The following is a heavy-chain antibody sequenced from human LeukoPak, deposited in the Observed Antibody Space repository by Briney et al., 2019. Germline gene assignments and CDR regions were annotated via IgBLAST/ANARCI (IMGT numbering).Heavy chain of an antibody. V-gene: IGHV3-20*04. CDR3: ARASLYDNSAYYLDY. J-gene: IGHJ4*02. CDR2: VNWNGGST. D-gene: IGHD3-22*01. Sequence: GGSLRLSCAASGFSFTFYSMNWVRQAPGKGLEWVSGVNWNGGSTGYADSVKGRFTISRDNAKNSLYLQMNSLRAEDTALYYCARASLYDNSAYYLDYWGQGTLVTVSS. CDR1: GFSFTFYS.